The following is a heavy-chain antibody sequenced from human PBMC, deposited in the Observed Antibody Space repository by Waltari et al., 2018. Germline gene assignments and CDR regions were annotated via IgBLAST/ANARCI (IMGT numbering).Heavy chain of an antibody. Sequence: VQLVQSGAEVLRPGAPVKVSCQASGYTFLNSYFNWGRQAAGQGLEWMGWVNPNSGATAYAQKFQGRITMTWDTSISTAYMELSNLRSDDTAVLYCARGRDVFANFDYNWFDPWGQGTLVTVSS. CDR1: GYTFLNSY. CDR2: VNPNSGAT. J-gene: IGHJ5*02. CDR3: ARGRDVFANFDYNWFDP. D-gene: IGHD3-3*01. V-gene: IGHV1-8*02.